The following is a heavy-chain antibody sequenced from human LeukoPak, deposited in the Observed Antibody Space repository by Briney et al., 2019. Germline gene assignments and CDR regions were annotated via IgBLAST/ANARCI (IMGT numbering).Heavy chain of an antibody. Sequence: ASVEVSCKASGGTFSSYAISWVRQAPGQGLEWMGGIIPIFGTANYAQKFQGRVTITADESTSTAYMELSSLRSEDTAVYYCARCGWEFTIFGVDSNWFDPWGQGTLVTVSS. CDR3: ARCGWEFTIFGVDSNWFDP. D-gene: IGHD3-3*01. J-gene: IGHJ5*02. CDR2: IIPIFGTA. V-gene: IGHV1-69*13. CDR1: GGTFSSYA.